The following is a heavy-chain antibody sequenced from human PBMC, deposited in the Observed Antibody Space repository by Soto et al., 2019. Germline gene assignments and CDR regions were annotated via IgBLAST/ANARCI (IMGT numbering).Heavy chain of an antibody. J-gene: IGHJ4*02. CDR3: ARGGDPDY. Sequence: EVQLVESGGGLVQPGGSLRLSGVASGFTFNYNWRHWVRQAPGKGLMWVSRLQTDGSHPDYADSVKGRFTISRDNAKNTLYLQMNNLRAEDTAVYYCARGGDPDYWGQGTLVTVSS. D-gene: IGHD2-21*02. CDR1: GFTFNYNW. CDR2: LQTDGSHP. V-gene: IGHV3-74*01.